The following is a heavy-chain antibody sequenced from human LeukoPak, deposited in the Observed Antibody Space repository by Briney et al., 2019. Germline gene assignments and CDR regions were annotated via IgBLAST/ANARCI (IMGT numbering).Heavy chain of an antibody. J-gene: IGHJ3*02. CDR1: GYTFTTYN. D-gene: IGHD3-22*01. CDR2: ISGYNGNT. Sequence: AAVKVSCKASGYTFTTYNINWVRQAPEQGLEWMGWISGYNGNTNYAQKLQGRVTMTTDTSTSTAYMELRSLKSDDTAVYYCASLKNYYDSSGYLATDAFDIWGQGTMVTVSS. V-gene: IGHV1-18*01. CDR3: ASLKNYYDSSGYLATDAFDI.